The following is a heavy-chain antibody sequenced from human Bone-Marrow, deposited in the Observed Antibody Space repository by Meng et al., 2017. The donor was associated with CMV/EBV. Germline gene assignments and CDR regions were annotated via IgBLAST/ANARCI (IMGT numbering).Heavy chain of an antibody. J-gene: IGHJ4*02. V-gene: IGHV1-18*01. D-gene: IGHD2-2*01. CDR1: GYTFTSYG. CDR3: ARDLFVIVVVPAAPFDY. CDR2: ISAYNGNT. Sequence: QVQVVKSGAEVKKPGASVKASCKASGYTFTSYGISWVRQAPGQGLEWMGWISAYNGNTNYAQKLQGRVTMTTDTSTSTAYMELRSLRSDDTAVYYCARDLFVIVVVPAAPFDYWGQGTLVTVSS.